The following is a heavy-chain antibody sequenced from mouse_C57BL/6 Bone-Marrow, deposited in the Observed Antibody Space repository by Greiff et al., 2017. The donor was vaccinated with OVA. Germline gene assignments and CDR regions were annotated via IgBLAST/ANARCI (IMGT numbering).Heavy chain of an antibody. Sequence: QVHVKQPGTELVKPGASVKLSCKASGYTFTSYWMHWVKQRPGQGLEWIGNINPSNGGTNYNEKFKSKATLTVDKSSSTAYMQLSSLTSEDSAVYYCARSDYYGSPAWFAYWGQGTLVTVSA. CDR3: ARSDYYGSPAWFAY. D-gene: IGHD1-1*01. V-gene: IGHV1-53*01. J-gene: IGHJ3*01. CDR2: INPSNGGT. CDR1: GYTFTSYW.